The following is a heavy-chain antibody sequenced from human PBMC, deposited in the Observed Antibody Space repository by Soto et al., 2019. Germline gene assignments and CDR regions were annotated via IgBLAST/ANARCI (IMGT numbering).Heavy chain of an antibody. CDR1: GGSIKNTNYH. V-gene: IGHV4-39*01. D-gene: IGHD2-15*01. CDR2: LYYRGAT. J-gene: IGHJ4*01. Sequence: SETLSLTCSVSGGSIKNTNYHWGWIRQPPGKGLEWIGTLYYRGATDYNPSLKTRVTISVDTSKNLLSLNLSSVTAADTAVYYCFGAMAANLDYWGQGTLVTVSS. CDR3: FGAMAANLDY.